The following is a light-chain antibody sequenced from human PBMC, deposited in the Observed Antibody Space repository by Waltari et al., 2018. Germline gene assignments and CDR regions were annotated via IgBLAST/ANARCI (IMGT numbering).Light chain of an antibody. CDR3: QQYDGIVVT. CDR1: QTVSTIP. V-gene: IGKV3-20*01. CDR2: STY. Sequence: EIVLTQSPGTLSLSPGDRANLPCRASQTVSTIPLSWYQQKPGQSPRVLIYSTYNSATGIPDRFSGSGSGTDFTLTINRLAPEDFAMYYCQQYDGIVVTFGGGTKVEI. J-gene: IGKJ4*01.